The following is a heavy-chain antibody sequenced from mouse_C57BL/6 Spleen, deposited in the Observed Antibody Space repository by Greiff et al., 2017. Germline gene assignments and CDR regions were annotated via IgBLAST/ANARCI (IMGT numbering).Heavy chain of an antibody. Sequence: QVQLQQPGTELAKPGASVKLSCKASGYTFTSYWMHWVKQRPGQGLEWIGNINPSNGGTNYNDKFKSKATLTVDKSSSTAYMLRSILTSEDSAVYSCARLGAQACYWGQGTTLTVSS. D-gene: IGHD3-2*02. CDR3: ARLGAQACY. V-gene: IGHV1-53*01. J-gene: IGHJ2*01. CDR1: GYTFTSYW. CDR2: INPSNGGT.